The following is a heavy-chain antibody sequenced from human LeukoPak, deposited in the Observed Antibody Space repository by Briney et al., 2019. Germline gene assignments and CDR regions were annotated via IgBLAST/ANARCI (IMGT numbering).Heavy chain of an antibody. J-gene: IGHJ6*02. CDR3: ARDASHFDSSGYFHNYYYGMDV. V-gene: IGHV3-48*03. CDR2: IGNDGRMM. Sequence: GGSLRLSCAASGFTLSSHPMNWVRQAPGKGLEWVSYIGNDGRMMYYADSVKGRFTIYRDSAKNSLYLQMNSLGADDTAVYYCARDASHFDSSGYFHNYYYGMDVWGQGTTVTVSS. CDR1: GFTLSSHP. D-gene: IGHD3-22*01.